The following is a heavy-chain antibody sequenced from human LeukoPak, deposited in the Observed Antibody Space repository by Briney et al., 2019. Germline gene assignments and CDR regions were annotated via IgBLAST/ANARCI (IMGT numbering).Heavy chain of an antibody. D-gene: IGHD3-9*01. J-gene: IGHJ3*02. V-gene: IGHV4-4*02. Sequence: KPSETLSLTCAVSGGSISSSNWWSWVRQPPGKGLEWIGEIYHSGSTNYNPSLKSRVTISVDKSKNQFSLKLSSVTAADTAVYYCASYRYDTRPKNAVDIWGQGTMVAVSS. CDR1: GGSISSSNW. CDR3: ASYRYDTRPKNAVDI. CDR2: IYHSGST.